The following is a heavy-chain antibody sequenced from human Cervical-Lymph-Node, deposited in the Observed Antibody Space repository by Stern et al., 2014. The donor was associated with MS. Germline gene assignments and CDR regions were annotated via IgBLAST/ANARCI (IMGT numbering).Heavy chain of an antibody. J-gene: IGHJ4*02. D-gene: IGHD7-27*01. CDR2: ITPDTGNT. CDR1: GYIFISYD. Sequence: VQLVESGAEVKKPGASVKVSCKASGYIFISYDINWVRQASGQGLEWLGMITPDTGNTHSAQRFQGRVTMTRDTSISTAYMELRSLRFDDTAVYYCVKTGDGYWGQGTLVTVSS. CDR3: VKTGDGY. V-gene: IGHV1-8*01.